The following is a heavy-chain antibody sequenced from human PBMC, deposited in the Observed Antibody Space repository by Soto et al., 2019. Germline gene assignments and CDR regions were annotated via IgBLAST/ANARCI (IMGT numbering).Heavy chain of an antibody. CDR3: VRDRIRLRLGKYSFNGMDV. CDR2: IVPRFGSP. V-gene: IGHV1-69*06. J-gene: IGHJ6*02. D-gene: IGHD3-16*01. CDR1: GGTFSDFA. Sequence: QVQLVQSGAEMRKPGSSLRVSCKASGGTFSDFAFSWVRQAPGQALEWMGGIVPRFGSPNYAHKFGGRVTITADTSTSTVYMEVSSLRFDDTAVYFCVRDRIRLRLGKYSFNGMDVWGQGTKMPVSS.